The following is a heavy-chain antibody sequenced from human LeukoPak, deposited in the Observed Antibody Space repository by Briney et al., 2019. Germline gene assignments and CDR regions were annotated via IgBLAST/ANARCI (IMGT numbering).Heavy chain of an antibody. V-gene: IGHV3-21*01. CDR3: ARAHNWKYGSFDF. J-gene: IGHJ4*02. D-gene: IGHD1-7*01. CDR1: GFTFSSYT. CDR2: ISSSSSYI. Sequence: GGSLRLSCAASGFTFSSYTMNWVRQAPGKGLEWVSCISSSSSYIYYADSVKGRSTISRDNAKNSLYLQMNSLRAEDTAVYYCARAHNWKYGSFDFWGQGTLVTVSS.